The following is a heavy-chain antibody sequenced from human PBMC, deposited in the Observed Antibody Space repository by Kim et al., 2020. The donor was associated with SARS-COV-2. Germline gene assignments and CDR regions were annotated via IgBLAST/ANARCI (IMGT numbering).Heavy chain of an antibody. CDR1: GGSFSGYY. J-gene: IGHJ5*02. D-gene: IGHD2-2*01. V-gene: IGHV4-34*01. Sequence: SETLSLTCAVYGGSFSGYYWSWIRQPPGKGLEWIGEINHSGSTNYNPSLKSRVTISVDTSKNQFSLKLSSVTAADTAVYYCARARPGGIVVVPATKDWFDPWGQGTLVTVSA. CDR3: ARARPGGIVVVPATKDWFDP. CDR2: INHSGST.